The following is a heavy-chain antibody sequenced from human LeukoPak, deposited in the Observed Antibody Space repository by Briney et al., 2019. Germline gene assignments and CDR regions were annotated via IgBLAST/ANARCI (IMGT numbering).Heavy chain of an antibody. D-gene: IGHD2-15*01. CDR3: ARMEVVVAAWEGTGNWFDP. CDR2: IYYSGST. Sequence: SETLSLTCTVSGGSISSSSYYWGWIRQPPGKGLEWIGSIYYSGSTYYNPSLKSRVTISVDTSKNQFSLKLSSVTAADTAVYYCARMEVVVAAWEGTGNWFDPWGQGTLVTVSS. V-gene: IGHV4-39*01. J-gene: IGHJ5*02. CDR1: GGSISSSSYY.